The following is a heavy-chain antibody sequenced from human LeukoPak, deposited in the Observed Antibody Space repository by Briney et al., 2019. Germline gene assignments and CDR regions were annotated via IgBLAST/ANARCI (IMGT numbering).Heavy chain of an antibody. CDR3: ARADSVAVVARKYYMDV. V-gene: IGHV1-2*02. Sequence: ASVTVSFKASGYTFTGYYMHWVRQAPGQGLEWVGWINPNSGDTKYEQKFQGRVTMTSDTSISTAYMGLSRLTSDDTAVYYCARADSVAVVARKYYMDVWGKGTTVSVSS. D-gene: IGHD2-15*01. J-gene: IGHJ6*03. CDR2: INPNSGDT. CDR1: GYTFTGYY.